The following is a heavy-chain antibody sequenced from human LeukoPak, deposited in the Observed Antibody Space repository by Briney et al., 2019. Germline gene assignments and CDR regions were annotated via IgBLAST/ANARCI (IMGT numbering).Heavy chain of an antibody. CDR3: ATYITAGGAFDI. CDR1: GYTLTELS. Sequence: ASVKVSCKVSGYTLTELSMHWVRQAPGKGLEWMGGFDPEDGETFYAQKFQGRVTMTEDTSTDIAYMELSSLRSEDTAVYYCATYITAGGAFDIWGQGTMVTVSS. CDR2: FDPEDGET. D-gene: IGHD1-14*01. J-gene: IGHJ3*02. V-gene: IGHV1-24*01.